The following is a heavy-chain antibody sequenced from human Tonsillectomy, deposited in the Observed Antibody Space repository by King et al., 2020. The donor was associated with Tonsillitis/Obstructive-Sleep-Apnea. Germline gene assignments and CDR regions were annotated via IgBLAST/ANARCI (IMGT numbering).Heavy chain of an antibody. Sequence: VQLVESGGGVVQPGRSLRLSCAASGFTFSSYTMHWVRQAPGKGLEWVALISYDGSNKYYADSVKGRFTISRDHSKNTLYLQMNSLRAEDTAVYFCSRDIADAATYYAMDVWGQGTTVTFSS. CDR1: GFTFSSYT. J-gene: IGHJ6*02. V-gene: IGHV3-30*04. CDR3: SRDIADAATYYAMDV. CDR2: ISYDGSNK. D-gene: IGHD6-13*01.